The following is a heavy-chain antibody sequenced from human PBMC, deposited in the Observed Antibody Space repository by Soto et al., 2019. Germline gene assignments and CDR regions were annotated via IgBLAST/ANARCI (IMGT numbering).Heavy chain of an antibody. D-gene: IGHD5-18*01. CDR3: ARGYPRIQLWFRGKFDY. CDR2: INHSGST. Sequence: PSETLSLTCAVYGGYFSGYYWSWIRQPPGKGLEWIGEINHSGSTNYNPSLKSRVTISVDTSKNQFSLKLSSVTAADTAVYYCARGYPRIQLWFRGKFDYWGQGTLVTVSS. V-gene: IGHV4-34*01. J-gene: IGHJ4*02. CDR1: GGYFSGYY.